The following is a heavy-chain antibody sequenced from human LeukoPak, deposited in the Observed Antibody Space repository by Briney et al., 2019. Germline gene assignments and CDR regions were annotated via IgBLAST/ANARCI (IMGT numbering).Heavy chain of an antibody. CDR2: IYYSGST. V-gene: IGHV4-31*03. CDR1: GGSISSGGYY. Sequence: SETLSLTCTVSGGSISSGGYYWSWIRQHPGKGLEWIGYIYYSGSTYYNLSLKSRVTISVDTSKNQFSLKLSSVTAADTAVYYCASGPKPYYYDSSGYHSYFDYWGQGTLVTVSS. J-gene: IGHJ4*02. D-gene: IGHD3-22*01. CDR3: ASGPKPYYYDSSGYHSYFDY.